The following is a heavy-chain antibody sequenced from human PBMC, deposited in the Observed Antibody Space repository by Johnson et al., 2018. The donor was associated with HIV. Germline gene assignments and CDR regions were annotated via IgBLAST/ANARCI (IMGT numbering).Heavy chain of an antibody. CDR2: ISYDGSNK. CDR1: GFTFSSYA. CDR3: ARVRGYSDGAHAFDI. Sequence: QVQLVESGGGVVQPGRSLRLSCAASGFTFSSYAMHWVRQAPGKGLEWVAVISYDGSNKYYADSVKGRFTISRDNSKNTLYLQMNSLRAEDTAVYYCARVRGYSDGAHAFDIWGQGTMVTVSS. V-gene: IGHV3-30-3*01. J-gene: IGHJ3*02. D-gene: IGHD5-18*01.